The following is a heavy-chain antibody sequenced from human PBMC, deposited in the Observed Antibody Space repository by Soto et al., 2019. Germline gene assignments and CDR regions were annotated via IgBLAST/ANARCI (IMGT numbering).Heavy chain of an antibody. D-gene: IGHD3-3*01. J-gene: IGHJ6*03. Sequence: SETLSLTCTVSGGSISSGGYYWSWIRQHPGKGLEWIGYIYYSGSTYYNPSLKSRVTISVDTSKNQFSLKLSSVTAADTAVYYCARAAPLRFLEWSHPYYYMDVWGKGTTVTVSS. CDR3: ARAAPLRFLEWSHPYYYMDV. V-gene: IGHV4-31*03. CDR2: IYYSGST. CDR1: GGSISSGGYY.